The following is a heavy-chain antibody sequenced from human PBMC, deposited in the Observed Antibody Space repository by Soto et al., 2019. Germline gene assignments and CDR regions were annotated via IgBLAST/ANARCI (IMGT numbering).Heavy chain of an antibody. V-gene: IGHV1-18*01. CDR1: GYTFTSYG. CDR3: ARDLASEIKWETMGSWFDP. D-gene: IGHD1-26*01. Sequence: QVQLVQSGAEVKKPGASVKVSCKASGYTFTSYGISWVRQAPGQGLEWMGWISAYNGNTNYAQKLQGRVTMTTDTSTSTAYMELRSLRSDDTAVYYCARDLASEIKWETMGSWFDPWGQGTLVTVSS. CDR2: ISAYNGNT. J-gene: IGHJ5*02.